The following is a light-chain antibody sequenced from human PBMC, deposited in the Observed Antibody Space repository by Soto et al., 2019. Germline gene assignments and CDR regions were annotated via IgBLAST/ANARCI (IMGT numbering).Light chain of an antibody. V-gene: IGLV4-69*01. CDR2: LNSDGSH. Sequence: QPVLTQSPSASASLGASAKLTCTLSSGHSSYAIAWHQQQPEKGPRYLMKLNSDGSHSKGDGIPDRFSGSSSGAERYLTISSLQSEDEADYYCQTWGTGPAVFGGGTQLTDL. J-gene: IGLJ7*01. CDR1: SGHSSYA. CDR3: QTWGTGPAV.